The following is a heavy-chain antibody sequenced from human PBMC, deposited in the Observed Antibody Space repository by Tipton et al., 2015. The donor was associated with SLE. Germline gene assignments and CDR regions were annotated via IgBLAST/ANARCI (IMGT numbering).Heavy chain of an antibody. CDR2: IYYSETT. CDR1: GVSVSRHY. V-gene: IGHV4-59*08. Sequence: TLSFTYTVSGVSVSRHYWSWIRQPPGKELEWIGYIYYSETTNYKPSLKSRVTISVDTSKNQFSLKLMSVTAADSAVYHCARLVSSGYSFGSGWFDPWGQGTLVTVSS. D-gene: IGHD3-22*01. CDR3: ARLVSSGYSFGSGWFDP. J-gene: IGHJ5*02.